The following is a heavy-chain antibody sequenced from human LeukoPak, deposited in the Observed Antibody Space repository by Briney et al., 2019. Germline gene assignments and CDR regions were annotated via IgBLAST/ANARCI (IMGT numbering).Heavy chain of an antibody. V-gene: IGHV3-23*01. J-gene: IGHJ4*02. D-gene: IGHD3-22*01. CDR1: EFTFSGYA. CDR3: AKDSSGYYRPFDY. CDR2: ISGSGGST. Sequence: PGGSLRLSCAASEFTFSGYAMSWVRQAPGKGLEWVSSISGSGGSTYYADSVKGRFTISRDNSKNTLYLQMNSLRDEDTAVYYCAKDSSGYYRPFDYWGQGTLVTVSS.